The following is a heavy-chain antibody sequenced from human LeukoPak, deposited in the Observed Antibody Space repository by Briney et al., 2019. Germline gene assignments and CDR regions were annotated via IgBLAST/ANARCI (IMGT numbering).Heavy chain of an antibody. V-gene: IGHV1-2*02. CDR3: ARWVAVAGKRYYYGMDV. J-gene: IGHJ6*02. CDR1: GYTFTGYY. Sequence: ASVKVSCKASGYTFTGYYMHWVRQAPGQGLEYMGWINPNSGGTSYAQKFQGRVTMTRDTSISTAYMELTSLRSDDTAMYYCARWVAVAGKRYYYGMDVWGQGTTVTVPS. D-gene: IGHD6-19*01. CDR2: INPNSGGT.